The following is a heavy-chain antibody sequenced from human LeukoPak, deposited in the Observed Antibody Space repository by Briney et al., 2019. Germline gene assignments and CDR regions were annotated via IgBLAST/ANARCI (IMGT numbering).Heavy chain of an antibody. CDR2: INHSGST. CDR1: GGSFSGYY. D-gene: IGHD2-2*01. V-gene: IGHV4-34*01. J-gene: IGHJ4*02. Sequence: SETLSLTCAVYGGSFSGYYWSWIRQPPGKGLEWIGEINHSGSTNYNPSLKSRVTISVDTSKNQFSLKLSSVTAADTAVYYCARHRFKLVPAASGFDYWGQGTLVTVSS. CDR3: ARHRFKLVPAASGFDY.